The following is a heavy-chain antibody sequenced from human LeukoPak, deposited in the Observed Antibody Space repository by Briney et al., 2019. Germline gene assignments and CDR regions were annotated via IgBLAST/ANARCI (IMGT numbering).Heavy chain of an antibody. V-gene: IGHV3-7*04. CDR1: GFTFSTYW. CDR2: IKRDGSQK. J-gene: IGHJ4*02. Sequence: PGESLRLSCAGSGFTFSTYWMYWVRQAPGKGLEWVANIKRDGSQKNYADSVKGRLTISRDNAKNSLYLQINSLRDEDTAVYYCARGNEYWGQGTLVTVSS. CDR3: ARGNEY.